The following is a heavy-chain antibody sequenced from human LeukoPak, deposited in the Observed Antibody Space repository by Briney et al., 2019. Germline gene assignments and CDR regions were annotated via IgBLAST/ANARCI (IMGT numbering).Heavy chain of an antibody. V-gene: IGHV3-30*04. CDR3: PGARDIVATMWDY. D-gene: IGHD5-12*01. J-gene: IGHJ4*02. CDR1: GFTFSSYA. CDR2: ISYDGSNK. Sequence: GGSLRLSCAASGFTFSSYAMHWVRQAPGKGLEWVAVISYDGSNKYYADSVKGRFTISRDNSKNTLYLQMNSLRAEDTAVYYCPGARDIVATMWDYWGQGTLVTVSS.